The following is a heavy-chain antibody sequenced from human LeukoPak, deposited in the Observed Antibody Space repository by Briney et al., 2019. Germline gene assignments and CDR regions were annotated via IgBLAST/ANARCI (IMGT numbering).Heavy chain of an antibody. CDR3: AKGRGIYGSGSYSNLDY. J-gene: IGHJ4*02. CDR1: EFTFSSYA. V-gene: IGHV3-23*01. CDR2: ISGSGTST. D-gene: IGHD3-10*01. Sequence: PGGSLRLSCAASEFTFSSYALSWVRQAPGKGLEWVSAISGSGTSTYYADSVKGRFTISRDNSKNTLYLQMNSLRAEDTAVYYCAKGRGIYGSGSYSNLDYWGQGTLVTVSS.